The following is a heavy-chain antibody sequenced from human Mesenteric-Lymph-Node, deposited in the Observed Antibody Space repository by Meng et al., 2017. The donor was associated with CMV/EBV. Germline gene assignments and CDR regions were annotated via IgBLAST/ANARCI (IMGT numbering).Heavy chain of an antibody. D-gene: IGHD4-23*01. CDR3: ARGVTVEYSFYYGMDV. J-gene: IGHJ6*02. CDR1: GGSISSGDYY. CDR2: IYYSGST. V-gene: IGHV4-30-4*08. Sequence: LRLSCTVSGGSISSGDYYWSWIRQPPGKGLEWIGYIYYSGSTYYNPSLKSRVTISVDTSKNQFSLKLRSVTVADTAVYYCARGVTVEYSFYYGMDVWGQGTTVTVSS.